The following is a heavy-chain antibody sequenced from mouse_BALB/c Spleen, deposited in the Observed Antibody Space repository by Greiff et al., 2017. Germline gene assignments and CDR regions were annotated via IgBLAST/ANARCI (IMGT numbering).Heavy chain of an antibody. Sequence: DVKLQESGPGLVKPSQSLSLTCSVTGYSITSGYYWNWIRQFPGNKLEWMGYISYDGSNNYNPSLKNRISITRDTSKNQFFLKLNSVTTEDTATYYCASPGMITTRAWFAYWGQGTLVTVSA. CDR2: ISYDGSN. D-gene: IGHD2-4*01. CDR3: ASPGMITTRAWFAY. V-gene: IGHV3-6*02. J-gene: IGHJ3*01. CDR1: GYSITSGYY.